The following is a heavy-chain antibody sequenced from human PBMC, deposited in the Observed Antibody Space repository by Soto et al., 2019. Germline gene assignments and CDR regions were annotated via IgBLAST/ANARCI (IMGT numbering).Heavy chain of an antibody. Sequence: ASVKVSCKASGYTFTGYYMHWVRQAPGQGLEWMGWINPNSGGTNYAQKFQGRVTMTRDTSISTAYMELSRLRSDDTAVYYCAGWSGFWSGYYGYWGQGTLVTVSS. CDR3: AGWSGFWSGYYGY. CDR1: GYTFTGYY. J-gene: IGHJ4*02. CDR2: INPNSGGT. D-gene: IGHD3-3*01. V-gene: IGHV1-2*02.